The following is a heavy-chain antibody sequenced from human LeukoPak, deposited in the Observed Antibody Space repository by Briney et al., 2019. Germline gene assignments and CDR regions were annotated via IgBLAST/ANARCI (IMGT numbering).Heavy chain of an antibody. V-gene: IGHV3-7*04. CDR3: ARAPAGPGSWLDP. Sequence: GGSLRLSCAASGFTFNIFWMSWVRQAPGKGLEWVANIKEDGSVKYYVDSVKGRFTISRDNDKNSLYLQMNRLRAEDTAVYYCARAPAGPGSWLDPWGQGTLVTVSS. CDR1: GFTFNIFW. CDR2: IKEDGSVK. J-gene: IGHJ5*02. D-gene: IGHD3-10*01.